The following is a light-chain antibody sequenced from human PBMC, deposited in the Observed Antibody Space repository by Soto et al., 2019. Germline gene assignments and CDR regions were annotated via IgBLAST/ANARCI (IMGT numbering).Light chain of an antibody. CDR2: AVS. CDR3: SSYTTSSTLLDV. J-gene: IGLJ1*01. V-gene: IGLV2-14*01. CDR1: RSDVGGYNY. Sequence: QSALTQPASVSGSPGQSITISCTGTRSDVGGYNYVSWYQQHPGKAPKLMIYAVSNRPSGVSTRFSGSKSGNTASLTISGLQAEDEADYHCSSYTTSSTLLDVFGTGTKLTVL.